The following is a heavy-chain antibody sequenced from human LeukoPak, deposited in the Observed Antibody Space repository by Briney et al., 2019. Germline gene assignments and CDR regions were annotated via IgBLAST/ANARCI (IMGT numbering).Heavy chain of an antibody. V-gene: IGHV1-24*01. CDR1: GYTLTELS. D-gene: IGHD6-13*01. Sequence: ASVKVSCKVSGYTLTELSMHWVRQAPGKGLEWMGGFDPEDGETIYAQKFQGRVTMTEDTSTDTAYMELSSLRSEDTAVYYCATDLGYSSSYEYWGQGTLVTVSS. J-gene: IGHJ4*02. CDR2: FDPEDGET. CDR3: ATDLGYSSSYEY.